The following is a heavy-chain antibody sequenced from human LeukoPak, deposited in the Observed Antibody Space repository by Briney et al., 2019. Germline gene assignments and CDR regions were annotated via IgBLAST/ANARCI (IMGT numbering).Heavy chain of an antibody. CDR2: ISSSGISI. V-gene: IGHV3-48*03. Sequence: PGGSLRLSCAASGFTFSSYEMNWVRQAPGKGLEWVSYISSSGISIYYADSVKGRFTISRDNAKNSLYLQMNSLRAEDTAVYYCARDEYSGSYSNWFDPWGQGTLVTVSS. D-gene: IGHD1-26*01. CDR1: GFTFSSYE. CDR3: ARDEYSGSYSNWFDP. J-gene: IGHJ5*02.